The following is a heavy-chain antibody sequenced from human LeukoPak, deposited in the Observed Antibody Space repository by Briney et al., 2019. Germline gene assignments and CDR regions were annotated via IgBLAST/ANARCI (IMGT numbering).Heavy chain of an antibody. CDR1: GYTFTSYY. CDR3: ARERGVDGDYGGKDAFDI. Sequence: ASVKVSCKASGYTFTSYYMHWVRQAPGQGLEWMGIINPSGGSISYAQKFQGRVTMTRDTSTSTVYMELSSLRSEDTAVYYCARERGVDGDYGGKDAFDIWGQGTMVTVSS. D-gene: IGHD4-23*01. V-gene: IGHV1-46*01. CDR2: INPSGGSI. J-gene: IGHJ3*02.